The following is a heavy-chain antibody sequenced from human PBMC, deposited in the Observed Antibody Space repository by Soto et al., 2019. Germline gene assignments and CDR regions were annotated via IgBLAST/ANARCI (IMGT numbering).Heavy chain of an antibody. CDR3: ARQWGGNSSSWNHGYYYYGMDV. J-gene: IGHJ6*02. D-gene: IGHD6-13*01. CDR2: IYYSGST. V-gene: IGHV4-39*01. CDR1: GGSISSSSYY. Sequence: SETLSLTCTVSGGSISSSSYYWGWIRQPPGKGLEWIGSIYYSGSTYYNPSLKSRVTISVDTSKNQFSLKLSSVTAADTAVYYCARQWGGNSSSWNHGYYYYGMDVWGQGTTVTVSS.